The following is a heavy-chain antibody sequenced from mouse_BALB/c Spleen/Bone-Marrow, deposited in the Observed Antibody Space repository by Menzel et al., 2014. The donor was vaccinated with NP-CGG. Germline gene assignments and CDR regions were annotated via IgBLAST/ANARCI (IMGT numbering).Heavy chain of an antibody. CDR3: TRDPFYYGSSYAMDY. D-gene: IGHD1-1*01. J-gene: IGHJ4*01. Sequence: EVKLVESGGGLVKPGGSLKLSCAASGFTFSSYTMSWVRQTPEKRLEWVATTSSGGSYTYYPDSVKGRFTISRDNAKNTLYLQMSSLKSEDTAMYYCTRDPFYYGSSYAMDYWGQGTSVTVSS. CDR2: TSSGGSYT. V-gene: IGHV5-6-4*01. CDR1: GFTFSSYT.